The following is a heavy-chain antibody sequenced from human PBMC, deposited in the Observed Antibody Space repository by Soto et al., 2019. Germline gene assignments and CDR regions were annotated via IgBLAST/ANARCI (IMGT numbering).Heavy chain of an antibody. CDR2: IYPSDSYT. D-gene: IGHD3-10*01. J-gene: IGHJ4*02. CDR1: GYSFTSYW. CDR3: ARSTKGSGSYYNGPYYFDY. V-gene: IGHV5-10-1*01. Sequence: GESLKISCKGSGYSFTSYWIGWVRQMPGKGLEWMGIIYPSDSYTNYSPSFQGHVTISADKSISTAYLQWSSLKASDTAMYYCARSTKGSGSYYNGPYYFDYWGQGTLVTVSS.